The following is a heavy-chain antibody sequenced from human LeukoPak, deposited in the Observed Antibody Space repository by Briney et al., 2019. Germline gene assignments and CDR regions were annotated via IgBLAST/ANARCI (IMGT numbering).Heavy chain of an antibody. Sequence: GGPLRLSCAASGFTFSDYYMSWIRQAPGKGLEWVSYISSSGSTIYYADSVKGRFTISRDNAKNSLYLQMNSLRAEDTAVYYCARDLRGSGYFWYYGMDVWGQGTTVTVSS. CDR2: ISSSGSTI. J-gene: IGHJ6*02. D-gene: IGHD3-3*01. CDR3: ARDLRGSGYFWYYGMDV. V-gene: IGHV3-11*01. CDR1: GFTFSDYY.